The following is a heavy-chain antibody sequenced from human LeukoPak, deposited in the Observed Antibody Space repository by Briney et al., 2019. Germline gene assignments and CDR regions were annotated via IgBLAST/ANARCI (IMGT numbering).Heavy chain of an antibody. CDR3: ARLIIYDGRDY. D-gene: IGHD3-3*01. CDR1: GFTFSASA. Sequence: GGSLRLSCAASGFTFSASAMHWVRQAPGKGLEWVSFIASSGSDIDYADSVKGRFTISRDNANNTLFLQMNSLRVEDTAVYYCARLIIYDGRDYWGQGTLVTVSS. V-gene: IGHV3-21*01. CDR2: IASSGSDI. J-gene: IGHJ4*02.